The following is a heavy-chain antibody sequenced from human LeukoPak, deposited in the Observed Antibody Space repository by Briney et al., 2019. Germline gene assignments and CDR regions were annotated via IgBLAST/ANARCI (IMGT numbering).Heavy chain of an antibody. CDR1: GFTFSSYS. V-gene: IGHV3-21*01. CDR2: ISSSSSYI. Sequence: AGGSLRLSCAASGFTFSSYSMNWVRQAPGKGLEWVSSISSSSSYIYYADSVKGRFTISRDNAKNSLYLQMNSLRAEDTAVYYCARDWRVLAVAGAGFDYWGQGTLVTVSS. J-gene: IGHJ4*02. CDR3: ARDWRVLAVAGAGFDY. D-gene: IGHD6-19*01.